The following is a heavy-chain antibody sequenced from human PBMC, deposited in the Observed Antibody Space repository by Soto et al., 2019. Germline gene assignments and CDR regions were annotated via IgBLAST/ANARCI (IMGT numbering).Heavy chain of an antibody. V-gene: IGHV1-3*01. Sequence: QVQLVQSGAEVKKPGASVKVSCKASGYTFTSYAMHWVRQAPGQRLEWMGWINAGNGNTKYSQKFQGRVTITRDTSASTAYMELSSLRSEDTAVDYCGRGSGLNWFDPWGQGPLVTVSS. CDR3: GRGSGLNWFDP. CDR1: GYTFTSYA. D-gene: IGHD3-10*01. J-gene: IGHJ5*02. CDR2: INAGNGNT.